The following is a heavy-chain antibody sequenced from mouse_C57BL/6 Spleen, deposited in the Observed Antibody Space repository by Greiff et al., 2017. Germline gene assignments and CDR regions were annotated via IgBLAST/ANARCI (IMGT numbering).Heavy chain of an antibody. CDR3: ARGGLLRAMDD. CDR1: GYTFTDYY. CDR2: INPNNGGT. J-gene: IGHJ4*01. Sequence: EVQLQQSGPELVKPGASVKISCKASGYTFTDYYMNWVKQSHGKSLEWIGDINPNNGGTSYNQKFKGKATLTVDKSSSTAYMELRSLTSEDSAVYYCARGGLLRAMDDWGQGTSVTVSS. V-gene: IGHV1-26*01. D-gene: IGHD1-1*01.